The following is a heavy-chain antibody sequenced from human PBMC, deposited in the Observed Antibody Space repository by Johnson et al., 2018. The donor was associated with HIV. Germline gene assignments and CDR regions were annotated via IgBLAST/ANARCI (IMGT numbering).Heavy chain of an antibody. CDR2: IKQDGSVK. CDR1: GFTFSSYW. V-gene: IGHV3-7*05. J-gene: IGHJ3*01. D-gene: IGHD3-22*01. CDR3: ARVSDSDSN. Sequence: EVQLVESGGGLVQPGGSLRLSCAASGFTFSSYWMSWVRQAPGKGLEWVANIKQDGSVKYYVDSVKGRFSISRDNAKNSLDLQMNSLRAEDTAVYYCARVSDSDSNWGQGTMVTVSS.